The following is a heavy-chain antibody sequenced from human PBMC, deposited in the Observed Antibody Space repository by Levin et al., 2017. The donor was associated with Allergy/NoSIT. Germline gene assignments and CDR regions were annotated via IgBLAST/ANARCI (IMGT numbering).Heavy chain of an antibody. CDR1: GYSFTSHW. Sequence: TGESLKISCKGSGYSFTSHWIGWVRQMPGKGLEWMGIIYPSDSDTTYSPSFQGQVTISADKSISTAYLQRSSLKASDTAIYYCARHGKTSLRFDAFDIWGQGTMVTVSS. J-gene: IGHJ3*02. V-gene: IGHV5-51*01. CDR2: IYPSDSDT. CDR3: ARHGKTSLRFDAFDI.